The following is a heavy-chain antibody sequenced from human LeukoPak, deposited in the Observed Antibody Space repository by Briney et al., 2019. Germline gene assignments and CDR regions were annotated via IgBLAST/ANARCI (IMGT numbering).Heavy chain of an antibody. V-gene: IGHV4-59*08. D-gene: IGHD4-17*01. CDR2: IYYSGST. J-gene: IGHJ4*02. CDR3: ATSSTVTTPAQVDY. Sequence: SETLSLTCTVSGGSISSYYWSWIRQPPGKGLEWIGYIYYSGSTNYNPSLKSRVTISVDTSKNQFSLKLSSVTAADTAVYYCATSSTVTTPAQVDYWGQGTLVTVSS. CDR1: GGSISSYY.